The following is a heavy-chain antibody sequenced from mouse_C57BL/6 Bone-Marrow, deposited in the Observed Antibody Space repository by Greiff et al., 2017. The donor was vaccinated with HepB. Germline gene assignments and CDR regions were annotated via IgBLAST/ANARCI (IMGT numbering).Heavy chain of an antibody. J-gene: IGHJ1*03. CDR2: INPNNGGT. D-gene: IGHD1-1*01. V-gene: IGHV1-26*01. CDR1: GYTFTDYY. Sequence: EVQLQQSGPELVKPGASVKISCKASGYTFTDYYMNWVKQSHGKSLEWIGDINPNNGGTSYNQKFKGKATLTVDKSSSTAYMELRSLTSEDSAVYYCARDLYGITDWYFDVWGTGTTVTVSS. CDR3: ARDLYGITDWYFDV.